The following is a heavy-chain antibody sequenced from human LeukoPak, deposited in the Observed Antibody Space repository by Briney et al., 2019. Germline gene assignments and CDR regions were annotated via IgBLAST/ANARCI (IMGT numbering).Heavy chain of an antibody. Sequence: ASVKVSCKASGYTFTSFDINWVRQSTGQGPEWMGWMNPSSGDTGYAQKFQGRVTFTRDTSTNTAYMELSSLTSEDTAVYYCATPTMRGPSYGYVRLLNWGQGSLVTVSS. J-gene: IGHJ4*02. CDR2: MNPSSGDT. CDR1: GYTFTSFD. D-gene: IGHD5-18*01. CDR3: ATPTMRGPSYGYVRLLN. V-gene: IGHV1-8*03.